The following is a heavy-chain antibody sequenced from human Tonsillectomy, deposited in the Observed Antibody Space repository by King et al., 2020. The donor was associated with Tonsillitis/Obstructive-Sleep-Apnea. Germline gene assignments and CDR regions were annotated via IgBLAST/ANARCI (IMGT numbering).Heavy chain of an antibody. V-gene: IGHV4-59*01. CDR1: GGSISSYY. Sequence: VQLQESGPGLVKPPETLSLTCTVSGGSISSYYWSWIRPPPGKGLEWIGYIYDSGSTNYNPSLKSRVTISVDTSKNQFSLKLSSVTAADTAVYYCARDMVLEAGGDAFDIWGHGTMVTVSS. CDR3: ARDMVLEAGGDAFDI. D-gene: IGHD2-8*01. J-gene: IGHJ3*02. CDR2: IYDSGST.